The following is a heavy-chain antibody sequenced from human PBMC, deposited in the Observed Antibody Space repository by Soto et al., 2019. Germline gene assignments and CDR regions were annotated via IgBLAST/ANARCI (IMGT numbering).Heavy chain of an antibody. CDR2: IYWDDTK. J-gene: IGHJ4*02. CDR1: GFSLPTDRVG. CDR3: AHAYGGRSLY. V-gene: IGHV2-5*02. Sequence: QITLKESGPTLVKPTQTLTLTCTFSGFSLPTDRVGVGWIRQPPGKALEWLAVIYWDDTKTYRPSLKSRLTITKATSKNQVALTLTDMDPVDTAPYYCAHAYGGRSLYWGQGTQVTVSS. D-gene: IGHD1-26*01.